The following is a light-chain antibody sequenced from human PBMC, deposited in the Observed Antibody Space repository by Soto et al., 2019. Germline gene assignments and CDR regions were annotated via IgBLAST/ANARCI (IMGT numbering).Light chain of an antibody. J-gene: IGLJ1*01. CDR1: NIGSKS. Sequence: SYELTQPPSVSVAPGKTARITCGGNNIGSKSVHWYQQKPGQAPVLVIYYDSDRPSGIPERFSGSNSGNPATLTLSRVEAGDEADYYCQVWDSSSDHYVFGTGTKVTVL. CDR2: YDS. CDR3: QVWDSSSDHYV. V-gene: IGLV3-21*04.